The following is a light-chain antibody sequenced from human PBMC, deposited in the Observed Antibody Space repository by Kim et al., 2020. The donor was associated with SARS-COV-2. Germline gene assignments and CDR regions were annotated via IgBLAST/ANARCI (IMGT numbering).Light chain of an antibody. V-gene: IGKV3-11*01. CDR2: DAS. CDR1: QSISSY. J-gene: IGKJ4*01. Sequence: LSPGERATLSCRDSQSISSYLAWYQQKPGQAPRLLIYDASKRATGIPARFSGSGSGTDFTLTISSLEPEDSAVYYCQHRSNWPLTFGGGTKVDIK. CDR3: QHRSNWPLT.